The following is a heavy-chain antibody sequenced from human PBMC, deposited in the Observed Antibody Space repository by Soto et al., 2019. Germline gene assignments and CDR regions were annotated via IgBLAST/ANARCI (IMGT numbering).Heavy chain of an antibody. CDR2: IIPIFGTA. CDR1: GGTFSSYA. CDR3: ARVDDFLSGKTNWFDP. D-gene: IGHD3-3*01. J-gene: IGHJ5*02. Sequence: QVQLVQSGAEVKKPGSSVKVSCKASGGTFSSYAISWVRQAPGQGLEWMGGIIPIFGTANYAQKFQGRVTITADKSTSTAYMELSSLRSEDTAVYYCARVDDFLSGKTNWFDPWGQGTLVTVSS. V-gene: IGHV1-69*06.